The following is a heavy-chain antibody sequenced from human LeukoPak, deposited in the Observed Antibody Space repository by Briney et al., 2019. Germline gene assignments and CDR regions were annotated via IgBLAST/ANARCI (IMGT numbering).Heavy chain of an antibody. J-gene: IGHJ4*02. CDR3: ARDKRGSLDH. V-gene: IGHV1-46*01. CDR1: GYTFTIYF. D-gene: IGHD3-10*01. CDR2: INPSGDTT. Sequence: ASVNISCKASGYTFTIYFIHWVRQAPGRGLEWMGVINPSGDTTTYAQGFEGRLTMTRDTSTSTVHMDLNSLTFDDTAVYYCARDKRGSLDHWGQGTLVAVSS.